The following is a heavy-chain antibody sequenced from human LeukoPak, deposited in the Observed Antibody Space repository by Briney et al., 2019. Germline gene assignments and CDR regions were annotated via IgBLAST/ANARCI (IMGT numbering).Heavy chain of an antibody. D-gene: IGHD6-19*01. Sequence: ASVKVSCKASGYTFTSYGISWVRQAPGQGLEWMGWISAYNGNTNYARKLQGRVTMTTDTSTSTAYMELRSLRSDDTAVYYCARVPLSVAGTYYYYMDVWGKGTTVTISS. V-gene: IGHV1-18*01. J-gene: IGHJ6*03. CDR1: GYTFTSYG. CDR3: ARVPLSVAGTYYYYMDV. CDR2: ISAYNGNT.